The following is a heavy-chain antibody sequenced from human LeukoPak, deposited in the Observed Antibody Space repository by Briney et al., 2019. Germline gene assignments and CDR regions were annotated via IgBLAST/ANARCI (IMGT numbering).Heavy chain of an antibody. CDR3: AREHTPYGSGCTAAY. Sequence: PGGSLRLSCAASGFTFSSYSMNWVRQAPGTGLGWVSYVSPSSSSIYYADSVKGRFTISRDNAKNSLYLQMNSLRAEDTAVYYCAREHTPYGSGCTAAYWGQGTLVTVSS. V-gene: IGHV3-48*01. D-gene: IGHD6-19*01. CDR1: GFTFSSYS. CDR2: VSPSSSSI. J-gene: IGHJ4*02.